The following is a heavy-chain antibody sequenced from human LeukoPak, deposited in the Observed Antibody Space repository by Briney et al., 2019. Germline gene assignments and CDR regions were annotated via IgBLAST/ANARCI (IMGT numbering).Heavy chain of an antibody. CDR3: ARDTRRHCSGGSCYSIDY. J-gene: IGHJ4*02. Sequence: ASVKVSCKASGYIFTSYDINWVRQATGQGLEWMGWINPNSGGTNYAQKFQGRVTMTRDTSISTAYMELSRLRSDDTAVYYCARDTRRHCSGGSCYSIDYWGQGTLVTVSS. CDR2: INPNSGGT. V-gene: IGHV1-2*02. CDR1: GYIFTSYD. D-gene: IGHD2-15*01.